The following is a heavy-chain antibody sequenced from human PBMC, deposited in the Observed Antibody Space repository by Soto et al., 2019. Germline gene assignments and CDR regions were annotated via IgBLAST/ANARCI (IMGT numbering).Heavy chain of an antibody. CDR2: INHSGST. J-gene: IGHJ4*02. D-gene: IGHD3-22*01. CDR3: ARAYYYDSSGYYYFDY. Sequence: SETLSLTCAVYGGSFSGYYWSWIRQAPGKGLEWIGEINHSGSTNYNPSLKSRVTISVDTSKNQFSLKLSSVTAADTAVYYCARAYYYDSSGYYYFDYWGQGTLVTVSS. CDR1: GGSFSGYY. V-gene: IGHV4-34*01.